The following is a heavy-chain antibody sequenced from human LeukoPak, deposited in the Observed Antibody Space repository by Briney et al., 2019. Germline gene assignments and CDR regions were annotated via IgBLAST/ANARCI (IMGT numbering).Heavy chain of an antibody. Sequence: SETLSLTCAVYGGSFSGYYWSWIRQPPGKGLEWLGEINHSGSTNYNPSLKSRVTISVDTSKNQFSLKLSSVTAADTAVYYCARGTAVAAIKRFDYWGQGTLVTVSS. CDR3: ARGTAVAAIKRFDY. CDR2: INHSGST. D-gene: IGHD6-19*01. CDR1: GGSFSGYY. J-gene: IGHJ4*02. V-gene: IGHV4-34*01.